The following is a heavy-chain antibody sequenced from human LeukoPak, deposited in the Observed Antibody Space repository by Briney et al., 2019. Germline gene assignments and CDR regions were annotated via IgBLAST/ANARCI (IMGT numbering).Heavy chain of an antibody. CDR3: ARDERLLSFLK. CDR2: IGTAGDI. Sequence: GGSLRLSCAASGFTFSSYDMHWVRQTTGKGLEWVSAIGTAGDIYYPGSVKGRFTISRENAKNSLYLQMNSLRAEDTAIYYCARDERLLSFLKWGQGTLVTVSS. D-gene: IGHD3-3*01. V-gene: IGHV3-13*01. J-gene: IGHJ4*02. CDR1: GFTFSSYD.